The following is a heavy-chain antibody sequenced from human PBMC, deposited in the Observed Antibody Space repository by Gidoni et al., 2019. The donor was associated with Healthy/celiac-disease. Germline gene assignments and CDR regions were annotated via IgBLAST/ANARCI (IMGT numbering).Heavy chain of an antibody. V-gene: IGHV4-39*01. J-gene: IGHJ4*02. Sequence: QLQLQESVPGLGKPSESLSHTCTVSGGSVGRSSYYWGWIRQPLGRGLELIGSIYYSGSTYYTPSLKSRVTISVDTSKNQFSLKLSSVTAADTAVYYCATGRDDYGDYGGPFDYWGQGTLVTVSS. CDR1: GGSVGRSSYY. CDR2: IYYSGST. D-gene: IGHD4-17*01. CDR3: ATGRDDYGDYGGPFDY.